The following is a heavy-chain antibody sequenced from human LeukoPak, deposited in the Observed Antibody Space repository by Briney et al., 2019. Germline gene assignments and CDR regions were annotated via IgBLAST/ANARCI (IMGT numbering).Heavy chain of an antibody. Sequence: PSETLSLTCTVSGGSISSYYWSWIRQPPGKGLEWIGYIYNSGSTKYNPSLKSRVTISVDTSKNQFSLKLSSVTAADTAVYYCARDHVDTAMVFTSTHAFDIWGQGTMVTVSS. V-gene: IGHV4-59*01. CDR3: ARDHVDTAMVFTSTHAFDI. D-gene: IGHD5-18*01. J-gene: IGHJ3*02. CDR2: IYNSGST. CDR1: GGSISSYY.